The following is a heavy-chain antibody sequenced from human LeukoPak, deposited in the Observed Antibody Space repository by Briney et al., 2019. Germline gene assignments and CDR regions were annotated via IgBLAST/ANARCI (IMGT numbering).Heavy chain of an antibody. J-gene: IGHJ4*02. D-gene: IGHD1-20*01. V-gene: IGHV4-34*01. CDR1: GGSFSGYY. CDR2: INHSGGT. CDR3: ARFRGAITGTAFDY. Sequence: SETLSLTCAVYGGSFSGYYWSWIRQPPGKGLEWIGEINHSGGTNYNPSLKSRVTISVDTSKNQFSLKLSSVTAADTAVYYCARFRGAITGTAFDYWGQGTLVTVSS.